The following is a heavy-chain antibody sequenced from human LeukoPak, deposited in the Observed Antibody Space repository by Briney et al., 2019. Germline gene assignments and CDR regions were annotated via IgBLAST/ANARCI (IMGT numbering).Heavy chain of an antibody. CDR3: ARDRGTGTMFDY. Sequence: SVKVSCKASGGTFSSYAISWVRQAPGQGLEWMGRIIPIFGTANYAQKFQGRVTITTGESTSTAYMELSSLRSEDTAVYYCARDRGTGTMFDYWGQGTLVTVSS. J-gene: IGHJ4*02. CDR2: IIPIFGTA. V-gene: IGHV1-69*05. D-gene: IGHD1-1*01. CDR1: GGTFSSYA.